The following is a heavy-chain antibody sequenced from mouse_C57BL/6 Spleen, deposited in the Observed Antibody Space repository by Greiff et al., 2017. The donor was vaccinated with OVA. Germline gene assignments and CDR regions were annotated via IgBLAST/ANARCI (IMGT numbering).Heavy chain of an antibody. Sequence: GYSFTGYYMNWVKQSPEKSLEWIGEINPSTGGTTYNQKFKAKATLTVDKSSSTAYMQLKSLTSEDSAVYYCARSSDYYGSSWDYWGQGTTLTVSS. J-gene: IGHJ2*01. CDR2: INPSTGGT. D-gene: IGHD1-1*01. V-gene: IGHV1-42*01. CDR1: GYSFTGYY. CDR3: ARSSDYYGSSWDY.